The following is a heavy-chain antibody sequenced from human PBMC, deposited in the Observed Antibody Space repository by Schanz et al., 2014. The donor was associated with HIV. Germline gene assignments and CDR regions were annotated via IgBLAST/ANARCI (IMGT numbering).Heavy chain of an antibody. CDR2: ISNDGSNE. CDR1: EFIFSSYG. CDR3: AKEWYYGSGSMDYGLDG. Sequence: QVQVVESGGGVVQPGRSLRLSCAASEFIFSSYGIHWVRQAPGKGLEWVAVISNDGSNEYYADSVKGRFTLSRDNSENTVYLQMNSLRAEDTAVYYCAKEWYYGSGSMDYGLDGWGQGTTVTVSS. D-gene: IGHD3-10*01. J-gene: IGHJ6*02. V-gene: IGHV3-30*18.